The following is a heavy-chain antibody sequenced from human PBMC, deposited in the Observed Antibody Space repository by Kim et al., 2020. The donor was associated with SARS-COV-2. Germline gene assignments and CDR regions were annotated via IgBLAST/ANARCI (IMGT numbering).Heavy chain of an antibody. J-gene: IGHJ4*02. CDR2: IWYDGSNK. D-gene: IGHD3-3*01. V-gene: IGHV3-33*01. CDR3: ASAGYDFWSGYFDY. Sequence: GGSLRLSCAASGFTFSSYGMHWVRQAPGKGLEWVAVIWYDGSNKYYADSVKGRFTISRDNSKNTLYLQMNSLRAEDTAVCYCASAGYDFWSGYFDYWGQGTLVTVSS. CDR1: GFTFSSYG.